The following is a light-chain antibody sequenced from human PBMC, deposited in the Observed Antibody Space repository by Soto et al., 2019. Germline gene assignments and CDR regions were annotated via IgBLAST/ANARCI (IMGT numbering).Light chain of an antibody. V-gene: IGKV3-11*01. Sequence: EIVLTQSPGTLYFSPEERATLSCSASQSVGSTLAWYQQKPGQPPRLLIYDACSRATGIPARFSGGGSGSDFTLTISSLEAGDSAVYYCQQRSTWSYTFGQGTRLEIK. CDR1: QSVGST. J-gene: IGKJ2*01. CDR2: DAC. CDR3: QQRSTWSYT.